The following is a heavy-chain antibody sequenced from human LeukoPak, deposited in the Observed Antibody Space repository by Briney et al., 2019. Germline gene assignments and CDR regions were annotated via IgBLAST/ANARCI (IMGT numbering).Heavy chain of an antibody. J-gene: IGHJ6*03. Sequence: ASVKVSFKASGYTFTGYYMHWVRQAPGQGLEWMGWINPNSGGTNYAQKFQGRVTMTRDTSITTAYMELSRMRSDDTAVYYCARDVSGAVAGDYYMDVWGKGTTVTVSS. V-gene: IGHV1-2*02. CDR1: GYTFTGYY. CDR2: INPNSGGT. D-gene: IGHD6-19*01. CDR3: ARDVSGAVAGDYYMDV.